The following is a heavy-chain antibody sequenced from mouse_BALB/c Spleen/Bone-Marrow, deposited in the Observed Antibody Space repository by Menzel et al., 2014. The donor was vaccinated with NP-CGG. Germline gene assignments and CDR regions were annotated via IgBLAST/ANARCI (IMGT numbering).Heavy chain of an antibody. Sequence: FQESGAELVRPGTSLKVSCQASGYVFTDFLLEWVKQRPGQGLEWAGVINPGSGGTNYNEKFKDKATLTADRSSSTAYMQLSSLTSDDSAVYFCARSRDYYDNNSFAYWGQGTLVTVSA. J-gene: IGHJ3*01. CDR3: ARSRDYYDNNSFAY. CDR1: GYVFTDFL. CDR2: INPGSGGT. D-gene: IGHD1-1*01. V-gene: IGHV1-54*03.